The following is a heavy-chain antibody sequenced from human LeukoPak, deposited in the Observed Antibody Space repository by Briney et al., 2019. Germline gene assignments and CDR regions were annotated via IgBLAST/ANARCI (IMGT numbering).Heavy chain of an antibody. CDR1: GYTFTNYG. CDR2: ISPYNGNT. Sequence: GASVKVSCKASGYTFTNYGVSWVRQAPGQGLEWMGWISPYNGNTIYAQKLQGRVTMTTDTSTSTAYMELSRLRSDDTAVYYCARAGTTSQAAMAHVIDYWGQGTLVTVSS. CDR3: ARAGTTSQAAMAHVIDY. D-gene: IGHD5-18*01. J-gene: IGHJ4*02. V-gene: IGHV1-18*01.